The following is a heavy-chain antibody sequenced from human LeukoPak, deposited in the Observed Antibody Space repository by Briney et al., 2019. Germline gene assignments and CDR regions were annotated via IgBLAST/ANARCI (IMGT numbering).Heavy chain of an antibody. D-gene: IGHD3-22*01. CDR3: AKYYYDSREHWYLDL. CDR1: GGSISSSNW. CDR2: IFHTGST. J-gene: IGHJ2*01. V-gene: IGHV4-4*02. Sequence: SETLSLTCAVSGGSISSSNWWSWVRQPPGKGLEWIGEIFHTGSTKYNSSLKSRVTISIDKSKNHFSLKLSSVTAADTAVYYCAKYYYDSREHWYLDLWGRGTLVTVSS.